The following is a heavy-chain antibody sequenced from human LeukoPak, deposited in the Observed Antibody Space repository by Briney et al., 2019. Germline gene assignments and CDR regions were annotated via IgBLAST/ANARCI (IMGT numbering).Heavy chain of an antibody. D-gene: IGHD2-2*01. CDR2: IYYSGST. J-gene: IGHJ4*02. Sequence: SETLSLTCTVSDGSINNYYWSWIRQPPGKGLEWIGYIYYSGSTNYNPSLKSRVTISVDTSKNQFSLKLNSVTAADTAVYYCARVRSTSCFDYWGQGTLVTVSS. CDR3: ARVRSTSCFDY. V-gene: IGHV4-59*01. CDR1: DGSINNYY.